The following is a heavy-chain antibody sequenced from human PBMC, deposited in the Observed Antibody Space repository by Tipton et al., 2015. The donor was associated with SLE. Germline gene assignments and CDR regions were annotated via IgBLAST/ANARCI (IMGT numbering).Heavy chain of an antibody. CDR2: IKQDGSNK. D-gene: IGHD3-10*01. V-gene: IGHV3-7*01. CDR1: GFTFSSYW. Sequence: GSLRLSCAASGFTFSSYWMSWVRQAPGKGLEWVANIKQDGSNKYYADSVKGRFTISRDNSKNTLYPQMNSLRAEDTAVYYCAREWGVITPYYFDYWGQGTLVTVSS. J-gene: IGHJ4*02. CDR3: AREWGVITPYYFDY.